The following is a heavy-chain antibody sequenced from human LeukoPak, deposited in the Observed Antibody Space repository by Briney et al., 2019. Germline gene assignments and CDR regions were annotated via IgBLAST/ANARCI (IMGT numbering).Heavy chain of an antibody. CDR3: AKDAFEYSSSWYHLT. D-gene: IGHD6-13*01. Sequence: GGSLRLSCAASGFTFSSYGMHWVRQAPGKGLEWVAVISYDGSNKYYADSVKGRFTISRDNSKNTLYLQMNSLRAEDTAVYYCAKDAFEYSSSWYHLTWGQGTLVTVSS. CDR2: ISYDGSNK. V-gene: IGHV3-30*18. J-gene: IGHJ5*02. CDR1: GFTFSSYG.